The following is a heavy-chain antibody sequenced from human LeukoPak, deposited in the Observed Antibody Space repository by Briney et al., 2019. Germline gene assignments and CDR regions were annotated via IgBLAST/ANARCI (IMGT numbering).Heavy chain of an antibody. Sequence: PSETLSLTCSVTTDSTNTYYWSXXXQSPGKGLXXIXHIYHXXSTDYNPXFKSRVTVSIDXSKKEFSLKLTSVTVADTAMYYCVRLRWELLAPYFDHWGQGAFVIVSS. CDR1: TDSTNTYY. CDR2: IYHXXST. J-gene: IGHJ4*02. V-gene: IGHV4-59*01. D-gene: IGHD2-15*01. CDR3: VRLRWELLAPYFDH.